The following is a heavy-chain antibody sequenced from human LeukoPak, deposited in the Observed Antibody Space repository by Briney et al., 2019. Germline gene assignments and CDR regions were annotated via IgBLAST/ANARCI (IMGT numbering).Heavy chain of an antibody. D-gene: IGHD3-22*01. Sequence: GGSLRLSCAASGFTFSSYGMHWVRQAPGKGLEWVAFIRYDGSNKYYADSVKGRFTISRDNSKNTLYLQMNSLRAEDTAVYYCAKKVNYDSSGYYAYWGQGTLVTVSS. J-gene: IGHJ4*02. CDR3: AKKVNYDSSGYYAY. V-gene: IGHV3-30*02. CDR1: GFTFSSYG. CDR2: IRYDGSNK.